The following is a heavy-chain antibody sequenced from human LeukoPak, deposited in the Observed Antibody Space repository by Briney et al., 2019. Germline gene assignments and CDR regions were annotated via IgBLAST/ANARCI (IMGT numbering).Heavy chain of an antibody. CDR2: FDPEDGET. CDR1: GYTLTELS. V-gene: IGHV1-24*01. Sequence: ASVKVSCKVYGYTLTELSMHWVRQPPGKGLEWMGGFDPEDGETIYAQKFQGRVTMTRNTSISTAYMELSSLRSEDTAVYYCARSKGGRYDYWGQGTLVTVSS. D-gene: IGHD3-16*01. J-gene: IGHJ4*02. CDR3: ARSKGGRYDY.